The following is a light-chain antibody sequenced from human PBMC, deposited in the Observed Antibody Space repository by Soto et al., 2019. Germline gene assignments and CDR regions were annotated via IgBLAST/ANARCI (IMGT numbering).Light chain of an antibody. CDR2: KAS. CDR3: QQYNRYSWT. J-gene: IGKJ1*01. V-gene: IGKV1-5*03. Sequence: DIQMTQSPSTLSASVGDRVTITCRASQSISSWLAWYQQKPGKAPKLLIYKASSLESGVPPRFSGSRSGTQFTLTISSLQPDDFATCYFQQYNRYSWTFGQGTKVEIK. CDR1: QSISSW.